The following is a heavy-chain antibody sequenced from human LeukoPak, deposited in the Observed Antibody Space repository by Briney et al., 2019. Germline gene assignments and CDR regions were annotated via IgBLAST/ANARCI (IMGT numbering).Heavy chain of an antibody. Sequence: GGSLRLSCAASGFTFSSYDMHWVRQAPGRGLEWVSAIGIAGDTYYPDSVKGRFAISRENAKNSMYLQMNCLKDGDTAVDYCIRGGIQVSGIDAFDIWGQGTMVTVSS. V-gene: IGHV3-13*01. D-gene: IGHD5/OR15-5a*01. J-gene: IGHJ3*02. CDR3: IRGGIQVSGIDAFDI. CDR2: IGIAGDT. CDR1: GFTFSSYD.